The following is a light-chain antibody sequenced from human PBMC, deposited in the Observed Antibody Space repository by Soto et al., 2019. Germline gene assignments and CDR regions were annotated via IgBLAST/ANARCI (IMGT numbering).Light chain of an antibody. V-gene: IGLV2-14*01. Sequence: QSVLTQPASVSGSPGQSITISCTGTSSDVGGYNYVSWYQQHPGKAPKLMIYDVSNRPSGVSNRFSGSKSGNTASLTISGLQAEDEADYYCGSYTSSSTGGVFGGGTKVTV. CDR3: GSYTSSSTGGV. J-gene: IGLJ2*01. CDR2: DVS. CDR1: SSDVGGYNY.